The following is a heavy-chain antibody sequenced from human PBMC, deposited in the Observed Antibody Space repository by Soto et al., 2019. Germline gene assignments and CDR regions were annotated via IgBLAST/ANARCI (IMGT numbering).Heavy chain of an antibody. CDR1: GFTFSTYS. D-gene: IGHD5-18*01. V-gene: IGHV3-48*04. CDR3: VRSKGGYSYGTPFDY. J-gene: IGHJ4*02. Sequence: GGSLRLSCAASGFTFSTYSMNCVRQSPGKGLEWVSYISSSSSTIFYADSVKGRFTTSRDNAKNSLYLQMNSLRPEDTALYYCVRSKGGYSYGTPFDYWGQGTLVTVSS. CDR2: ISSSSSTI.